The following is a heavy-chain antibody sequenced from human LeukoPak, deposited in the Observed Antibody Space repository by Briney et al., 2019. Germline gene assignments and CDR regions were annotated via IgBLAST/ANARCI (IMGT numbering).Heavy chain of an antibody. J-gene: IGHJ4*02. D-gene: IGHD1-26*01. CDR1: GGSISSYY. CDR3: AIRGVGATRDY. Sequence: SETLSLTCTVSGGSISSYYWSWIRQPPGKGLEWIGYIYDSGNTNYNPSLKSRVTISVDTSKNQFSLKLSSVTAADTAVYYCAIRGVGATRDYWGQGTLVTVSS. V-gene: IGHV4-59*01. CDR2: IYDSGNT.